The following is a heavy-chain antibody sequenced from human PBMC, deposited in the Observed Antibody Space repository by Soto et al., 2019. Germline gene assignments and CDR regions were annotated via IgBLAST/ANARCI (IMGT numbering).Heavy chain of an antibody. J-gene: IGHJ6*02. V-gene: IGHV1-18*04. CDR1: GYTFTTYG. Sequence: GASVKVSCKAFGYTFTTYGINWVRQAPGQGLEWMGWVSPYNGDTTYAQKVQGRATMTTDTSTRTAYLELTSLRFDDTAVHFCAREVGHMDVWGQGTTVTVSS. CDR3: AREVGHMDV. CDR2: VSPYNGDT.